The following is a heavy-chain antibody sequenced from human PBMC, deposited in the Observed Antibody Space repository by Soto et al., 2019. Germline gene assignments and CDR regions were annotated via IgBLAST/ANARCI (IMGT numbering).Heavy chain of an antibody. Sequence: GSLRLSCAASGFTFSSYAMHWVRQAPGKGLEWVAVISYDGSNKYYADSVKGRFTISRDNSKNTLYLQMNSLRAEDTAVYYCARESSSSSDGMDVWGQGTTVTVSS. D-gene: IGHD6-6*01. J-gene: IGHJ6*02. CDR3: ARESSSSSDGMDV. CDR2: ISYDGSNK. CDR1: GFTFSSYA. V-gene: IGHV3-30-3*01.